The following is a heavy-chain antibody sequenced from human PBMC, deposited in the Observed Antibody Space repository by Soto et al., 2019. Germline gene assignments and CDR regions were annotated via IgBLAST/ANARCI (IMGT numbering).Heavy chain of an antibody. CDR3: VRVPDY. CDR2: IYHSGST. V-gene: IGHV4-30-2*01. CDR1: GGSISSGGYS. J-gene: IGHJ4*02. Sequence: QLQLQESGSGLVKPSQTLSRTCAVSGGSISSGGYSWSWIRQPPGKGLDWIGYIYHSGSTYYNPSLKSRVTISVDRSKNQFSLKLGSVTAADTAVYYCVRVPDYWGQGTLVTVSS.